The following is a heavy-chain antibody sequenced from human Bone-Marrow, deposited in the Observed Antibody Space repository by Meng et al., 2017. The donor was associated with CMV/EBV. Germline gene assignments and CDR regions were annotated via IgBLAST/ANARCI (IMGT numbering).Heavy chain of an antibody. J-gene: IGHJ6*02. CDR2: IVVGSGNT. CDR3: ARGYCSSTSCYTGFDPKNYYYGMDV. V-gene: IGHV1-58*01. CDR1: GFTFTSSA. D-gene: IGHD2-2*02. Sequence: SVKVSCKASGFTFTSSAVQWVRQARGQRLEWIGWIVVGSGNTNYAQKFQGRVTITTDESTSTAYMELSSLRSEDTAVYYCARGYCSSTSCYTGFDPKNYYYGMDVWGQGTTVTVSS.